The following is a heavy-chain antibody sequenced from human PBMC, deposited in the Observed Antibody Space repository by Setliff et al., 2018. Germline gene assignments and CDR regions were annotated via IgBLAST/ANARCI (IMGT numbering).Heavy chain of an antibody. D-gene: IGHD2-21*02. CDR3: ARDLGRGGDSDY. Sequence: PSETLSLTCTVSGYSISSGYIWGWIRQPPGKGLEWVGNIGHTGSINYNPSLKSRLTISRDTSKNQVSLKLNSVTATDTAVYYCARDLGRGGDSDYWGQGILVTVS. CDR2: IGHTGSI. J-gene: IGHJ4*02. CDR1: GYSISSGYI. V-gene: IGHV4-38-2*02.